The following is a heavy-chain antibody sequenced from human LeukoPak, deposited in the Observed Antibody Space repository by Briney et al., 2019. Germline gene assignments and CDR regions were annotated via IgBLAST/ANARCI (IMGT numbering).Heavy chain of an antibody. D-gene: IGHD3-22*01. CDR3: ARASSRAYYDSSGYSTEGPYYFDY. Sequence: ASVKVSCKASGYTFTGYYMHWVRQAPGQGLEWVGWINPKNGGSNYAQKFQGRVTMTRDTSISTAYMELSRLRSDDTAVYYCARASSRAYYDSSGYSTEGPYYFDYWGQGTLVTVSS. CDR2: INPKNGGS. J-gene: IGHJ4*02. CDR1: GYTFTGYY. V-gene: IGHV1-2*02.